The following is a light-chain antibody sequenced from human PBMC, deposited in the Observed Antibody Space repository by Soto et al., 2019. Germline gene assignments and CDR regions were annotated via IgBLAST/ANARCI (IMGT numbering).Light chain of an antibody. CDR3: CPYGGSSAV. V-gene: IGLV2-23*02. CDR2: EVS. Sequence: QSALTQPASVSVSPGQSITISCTGTSSDVGSHNFVSWYQQHPGQAPKLMIYEVSKRPLGVSARFSASKSGNTASLTISGLQAEDEADYYCCPYGGSSAVFGGGTQLTVL. CDR1: SSDVGSHNF. J-gene: IGLJ7*01.